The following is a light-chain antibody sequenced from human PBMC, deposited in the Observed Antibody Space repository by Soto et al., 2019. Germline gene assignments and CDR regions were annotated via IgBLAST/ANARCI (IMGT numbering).Light chain of an antibody. J-gene: IGLJ1*01. CDR1: SSDVGDYDY. CDR3: SSYSRSGTIYV. CDR2: DVS. Sequence: QSALTQPASVSGSPGQSITISCTGSSSDVGDYDYVAWYQQHPDKAPKLMIFDVSSRPSGVSNRFSGSKSGSTASLTISGLQAEDEDDYFCSSYSRSGTIYVFGTGTKVTVL. V-gene: IGLV2-14*03.